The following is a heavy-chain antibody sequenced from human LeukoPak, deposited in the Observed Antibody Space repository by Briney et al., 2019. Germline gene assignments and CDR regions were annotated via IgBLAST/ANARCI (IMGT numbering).Heavy chain of an antibody. Sequence: GGSLRLSCAASGFTFSDYYMSWFRQAPGKGLEWVSYISSSGSPIYYADSVKGRFTISRDNAKNSLYLQMNSLRAEDTAAYYCAISAGGYWGQGTLVTVSS. CDR2: ISSSGSPI. D-gene: IGHD2-15*01. J-gene: IGHJ4*02. CDR3: AISAGGY. CDR1: GFTFSDYY. V-gene: IGHV3-11*01.